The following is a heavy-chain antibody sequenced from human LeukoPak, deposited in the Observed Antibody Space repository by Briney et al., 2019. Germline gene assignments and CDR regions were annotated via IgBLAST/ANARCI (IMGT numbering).Heavy chain of an antibody. Sequence: GGSLRLSCAASGFTFSSYWMSWVRQAPGKGLEWVANIKQDGSEKYYVDSVKGRFTISRDNAKNSLYLQMNSLRAEDTARYYXXXDNGDVVAPLLDVWGKGTAVTISS. V-gene: IGHV3-7*01. CDR2: IKQDGSEK. CDR3: XXDNGDVVAPLLDV. J-gene: IGHJ6*04. D-gene: IGHD2-21*01. CDR1: GFTFSSYW.